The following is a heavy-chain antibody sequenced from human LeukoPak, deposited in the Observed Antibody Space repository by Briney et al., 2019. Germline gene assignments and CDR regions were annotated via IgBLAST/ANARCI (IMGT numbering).Heavy chain of an antibody. D-gene: IGHD5-18*01. V-gene: IGHV3-7*01. Sequence: PGGSLRLSCAASGFTLSSYWMSWVRQAPGKGLEWVANIKQDGSEKYYVDSVKGRFTISRDNAKNSLYLQMNSLRAEDTAVYYCARSPRQLWFRPYYFDYWGQGTLVTVSS. J-gene: IGHJ4*02. CDR2: IKQDGSEK. CDR3: ARSPRQLWFRPYYFDY. CDR1: GFTLSSYW.